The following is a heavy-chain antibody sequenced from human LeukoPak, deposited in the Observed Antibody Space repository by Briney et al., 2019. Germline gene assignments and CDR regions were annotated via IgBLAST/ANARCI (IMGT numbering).Heavy chain of an antibody. Sequence: SVKVSCKASGGTFSSYAISWVRQAPGQGLEWMGGIIPIFGTANYAQKFQGRVTITADESTSTAYMELSSLRSEDTAVYYCASGNGKLPLYYYYYYMDVWGKGTTVTISS. CDR2: IIPIFGTA. CDR3: ASGNGKLPLYYYYYYMDV. CDR1: GGTFSSYA. D-gene: IGHD2-15*01. V-gene: IGHV1-69*13. J-gene: IGHJ6*03.